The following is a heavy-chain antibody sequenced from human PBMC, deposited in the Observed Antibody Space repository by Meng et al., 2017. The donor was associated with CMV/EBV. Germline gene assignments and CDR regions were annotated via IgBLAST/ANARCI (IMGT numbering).Heavy chain of an antibody. Sequence: SVKVSCKASGGTFSSYAISWVRQAPGQGLEWMGGIIPILGIANYAQKFQGRVTITADKSTSTAYMELSSLRSEDTAVYYCARPYCSSTSCYTNWFDPWGQGTRVTVSS. CDR1: GGTFSSYA. V-gene: IGHV1-69*10. J-gene: IGHJ5*02. CDR2: IIPILGIA. D-gene: IGHD2-2*01. CDR3: ARPYCSSTSCYTNWFDP.